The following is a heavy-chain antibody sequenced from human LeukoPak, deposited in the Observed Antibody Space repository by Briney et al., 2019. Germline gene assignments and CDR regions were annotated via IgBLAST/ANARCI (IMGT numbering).Heavy chain of an antibody. J-gene: IGHJ5*02. V-gene: IGHV4-39*02. Sequence: SETLSLTCTVSGGSISSSSYYWGWIRQPPGKGLEWIGSIYYSGSTYYNPSLKSRVTISVDTSKNQFSLKLSSVTAADTAVYYCARDPGPAATENWFDPWGQGTLVTVSS. CDR2: IYYSGST. CDR3: ARDPGPAATENWFDP. D-gene: IGHD2-2*01. CDR1: GGSISSSSYY.